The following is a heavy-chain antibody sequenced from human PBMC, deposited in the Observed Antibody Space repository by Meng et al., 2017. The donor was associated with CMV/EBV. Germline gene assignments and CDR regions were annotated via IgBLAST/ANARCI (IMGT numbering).Heavy chain of an antibody. Sequence: GESLKISCAASGFTFSSYAMHWVRQAPGKGLEWVAVISYDGSNKYYADSVKGRFTISRDNSKNTLYLQMNSLRAEDTAVYYCAREALLELVDGDYYYHGMDVWGQGTTVTVSS. D-gene: IGHD3-3*01. CDR1: GFTFSSYA. V-gene: IGHV3-30-3*01. CDR2: ISYDGSNK. CDR3: AREALLELVDGDYYYHGMDV. J-gene: IGHJ6*02.